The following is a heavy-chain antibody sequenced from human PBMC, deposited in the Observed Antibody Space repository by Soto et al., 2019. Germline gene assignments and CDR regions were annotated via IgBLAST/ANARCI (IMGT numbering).Heavy chain of an antibody. CDR3: PRERQTYTNSQGVWFGP. J-gene: IGHJ5*02. CDR2: IFYSGTT. D-gene: IGHD4-4*01. Sequence: PXATLSVTSTVSGGSISSGGYYWSWIRQYPGKGLEWIGNIFYSGTTSYNPSLKSRVAISIDTSKNQFSLKLSSVTAADTAVYYCPRERQTYTNSQGVWFGPCGQGTLVTVSS. CDR1: GGSISSGGYY. V-gene: IGHV4-31*03.